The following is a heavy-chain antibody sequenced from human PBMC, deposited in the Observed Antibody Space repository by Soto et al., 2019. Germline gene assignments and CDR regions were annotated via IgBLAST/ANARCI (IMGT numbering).Heavy chain of an antibody. CDR3: AKDRGGLRWSEELYYLDY. D-gene: IGHD4-17*01. CDR2: ILYDGSKK. J-gene: IGHJ4*02. CDR1: GFTFSSYG. Sequence: PGGSLRLSCAASGFTFSSYGMYWVRQAPGKGLEWVAAILYDGSKKYYADSMKGLFTISRDNSKNTLYRQMNSLRAEDTALYYCAKDRGGLRWSEELYYLDYWGQGTLVTVSS. V-gene: IGHV3-30*18.